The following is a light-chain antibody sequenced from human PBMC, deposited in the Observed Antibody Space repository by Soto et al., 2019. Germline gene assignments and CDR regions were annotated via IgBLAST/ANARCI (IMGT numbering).Light chain of an antibody. CDR2: GAS. J-gene: IGKJ3*01. Sequence: EVVLTQSPGTLSLSVGERATLSCRASQSVARNHLAWYQQKPGQAPRLLIYGASTRAAGIPDRFSGSGSGTDFTLTIIRLEPEDFGVFFCHHYGRSPIFTFGPGTTVDMK. V-gene: IGKV3-20*01. CDR1: QSVARNH. CDR3: HHYGRSPIFT.